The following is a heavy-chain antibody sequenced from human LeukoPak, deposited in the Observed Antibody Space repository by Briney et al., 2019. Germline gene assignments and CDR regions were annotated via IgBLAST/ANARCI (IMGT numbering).Heavy chain of an antibody. J-gene: IGHJ4*02. CDR3: ARMILTGYYYFDY. Sequence: SETLSLTCTVSGGSISSYYWSWIRQPPGKGLEWIGYIYYSGSTNYNPSLKSRVTISVDTSKNQFSLKLSSVTAADTAVYYCARMILTGYYYFDYWGQGTLVTVSS. V-gene: IGHV4-59*08. CDR2: IYYSGST. CDR1: GGSISSYY. D-gene: IGHD3-9*01.